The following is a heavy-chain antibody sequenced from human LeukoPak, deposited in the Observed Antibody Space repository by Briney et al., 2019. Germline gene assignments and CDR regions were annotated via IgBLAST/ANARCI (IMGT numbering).Heavy chain of an antibody. D-gene: IGHD1-26*01. CDR1: GYTFTSYG. CDR2: ISAYNGNT. CDR3: ARDLFRRNIVGVTAIDY. J-gene: IGHJ4*02. V-gene: IGHV1-18*01. Sequence: ASVKVSCKASGYTFTSYGISWVRQAPGQGLEWMGWISAYNGNTNYAQKFQGRVTMTTDTSTSTAYMELRSLRSDDTAVYYCARDLFRRNIVGVTAIDYWGQGTLVTVSS.